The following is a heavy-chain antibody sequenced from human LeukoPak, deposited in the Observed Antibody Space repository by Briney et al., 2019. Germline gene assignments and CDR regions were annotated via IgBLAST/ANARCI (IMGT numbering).Heavy chain of an antibody. V-gene: IGHV3-23*01. Sequence: GGSLTLSCEASGFTFSSYAMIWVRQAPGKGVEWVSGISTCGQTYYADSVKARFTLFRDNSKNTLYLQMNSLRAEDAAVYYCTKGREESGGYLYYYYYVMDVWGQGTTVIVSS. D-gene: IGHD2-15*01. CDR1: GFTFSSYA. CDR3: TKGREESGGYLYYYYYVMDV. CDR2: ISTCGQT. J-gene: IGHJ6*02.